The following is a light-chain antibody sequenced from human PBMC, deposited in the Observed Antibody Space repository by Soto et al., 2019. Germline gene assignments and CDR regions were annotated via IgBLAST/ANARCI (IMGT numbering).Light chain of an antibody. Sequence: DFVMTQSPLSLPITLGQPASISCRSNQSLVFSDGKTYLIWFQQRSRQYPRHLLYEVSKRYSGGLERFGGSGSGTDFTMKISRVEAEDVAVYYCMQGTQWQYTFGQGTKLEIK. J-gene: IGKJ2*01. CDR1: QSLVFSDGKTY. CDR3: MQGTQWQYT. CDR2: EVS. V-gene: IGKV2-30*01.